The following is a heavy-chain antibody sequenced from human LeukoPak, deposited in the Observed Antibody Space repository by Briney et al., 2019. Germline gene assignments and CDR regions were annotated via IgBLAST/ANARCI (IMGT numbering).Heavy chain of an antibody. V-gene: IGHV4-4*07. CDR2: IYTSGST. J-gene: IGHJ5*02. Sequence: SETLSLTCTVSGNSFGDYYWSWIRQPAGKGLEWIGRIYTSGSTTYNPSLKGRVTMSVDTSKSQFSLNLMSVTAADTAVYYCTRDTGTTGEVKFDPWGQGTLVTVSS. D-gene: IGHD4-17*01. CDR1: GNSFGDYY. CDR3: TRDTGTTGEVKFDP.